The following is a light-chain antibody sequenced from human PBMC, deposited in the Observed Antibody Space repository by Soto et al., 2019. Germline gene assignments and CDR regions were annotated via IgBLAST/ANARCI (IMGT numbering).Light chain of an antibody. CDR2: GAS. CDR1: QSISSY. J-gene: IGKJ3*01. V-gene: IGKV1-39*01. Sequence: DIQMTQSPSSLSASVGDSVTITCRASQSISSYVNWYQQKAGKAGKVVIYGASNLQSGVPSRFSGSGSGTDFTLTISSLQPEDFAPYYCQQGYSNTGTLGPGTKVDIK. CDR3: QQGYSNTGT.